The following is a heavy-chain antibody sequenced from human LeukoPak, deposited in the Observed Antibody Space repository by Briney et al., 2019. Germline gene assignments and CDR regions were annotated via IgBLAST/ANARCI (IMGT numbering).Heavy chain of an antibody. CDR1: GFTFSSYA. Sequence: PGGSLRLSCAASGFTFSSYAMSWVRQAPAKGLEWVSAISGSGGSTYYADSVKGRFTISRDNSKNTLYLQMNSLRAEDTAVYYCAKRGYSYGQNWFDPWGQGTLVTVSS. CDR2: ISGSGGST. CDR3: AKRGYSYGQNWFDP. V-gene: IGHV3-23*01. J-gene: IGHJ5*02. D-gene: IGHD5-18*01.